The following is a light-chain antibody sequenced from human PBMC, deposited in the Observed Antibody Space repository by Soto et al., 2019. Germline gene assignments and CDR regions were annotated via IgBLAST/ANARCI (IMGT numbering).Light chain of an antibody. CDR1: QSVLYSSNNKNY. CDR3: QQYESTPPT. Sequence: DIVMTQSPDSLAVSLGERATINCKSSQSVLYSSNNKNYLAWYQQRPGQPPKLLIYWASTRESGVPDRFSGSGSGTEFTPTITSLQAEDVAVYYCQQYESTPPTFGQGTKLDIK. CDR2: WAS. J-gene: IGKJ2*01. V-gene: IGKV4-1*01.